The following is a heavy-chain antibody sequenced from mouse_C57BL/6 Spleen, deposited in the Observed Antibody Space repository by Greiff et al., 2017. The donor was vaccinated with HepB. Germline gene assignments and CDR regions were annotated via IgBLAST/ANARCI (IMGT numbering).Heavy chain of an antibody. V-gene: IGHV1-39*01. CDR2: INPNYGTT. CDR3: ARSGDWLAWFAY. Sequence: LVEPGASVKISCKASGYSFTDYNMNWVKQSNGKSLEWIGVINPNYGTTSYNQKFKGKATLTVDQSSSTAYMQLNSLTSEDSAVYYCARSGDWLAWFAYWGQGTLVTVSA. J-gene: IGHJ3*01. CDR1: GYSFTDYN. D-gene: IGHD2-2*01.